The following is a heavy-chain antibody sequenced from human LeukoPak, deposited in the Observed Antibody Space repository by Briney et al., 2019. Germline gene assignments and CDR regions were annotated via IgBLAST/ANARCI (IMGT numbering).Heavy chain of an antibody. D-gene: IGHD6-19*01. CDR2: INNEGSTT. CDR1: GFTFSRYW. J-gene: IGHJ4*02. V-gene: IGHV3-74*01. Sequence: GGSLRLSCAASGFTFSRYWMHWVRQAPGNGLVWVSRINNEGSTTHYADSVKGRFTISRDNAKYTLYLQMNSLRAEDTAVYYCAGGGSIEVAGYWGQGTLVTVSS. CDR3: AGGGSIEVAGY.